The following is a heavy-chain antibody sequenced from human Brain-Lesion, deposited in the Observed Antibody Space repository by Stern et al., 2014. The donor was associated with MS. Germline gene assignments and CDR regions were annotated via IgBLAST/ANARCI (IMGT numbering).Heavy chain of an antibody. V-gene: IGHV4-30-2*01. CDR1: GGSISSGGYS. Sequence: VQLVESGSGLVKPSQTLALTCAVSGGSISSGGYSWSWIRQAPRGGLEGLGFIFYSGSTYYNPSLKSRVPISVARSKTHFSLKLTSVTAADTAVYYCAAVGTDDLWSGSFDPWGQGTLVTVSS. CDR2: IFYSGST. D-gene: IGHD3-3*01. J-gene: IGHJ5*02. CDR3: AAVGTDDLWSGSFDP.